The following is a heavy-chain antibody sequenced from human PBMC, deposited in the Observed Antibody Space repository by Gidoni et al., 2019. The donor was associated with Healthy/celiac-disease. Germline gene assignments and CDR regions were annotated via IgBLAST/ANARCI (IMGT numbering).Heavy chain of an antibody. CDR2: IYYSGRT. V-gene: IGHV4-39*01. CDR3: ARKPRSPRGPRDAFDI. J-gene: IGHJ3*02. D-gene: IGHD6-25*01. CDR1: GGSISSSRYY. Sequence: QLQLQESGPGLVKPSETLSLTFPVSGGSISSSRYYWGLIRQPPGKGLEWIGSIYYSGRTYYNPSLKSRVTISGETSKNQFSLKLSSVTAADTAGDYCARKPRSPRGPRDAFDIWGQGTMVTVSS.